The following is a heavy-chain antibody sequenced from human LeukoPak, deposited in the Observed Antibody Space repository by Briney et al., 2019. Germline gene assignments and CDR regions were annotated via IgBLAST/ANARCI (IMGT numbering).Heavy chain of an antibody. D-gene: IGHD3-10*01. CDR1: GFTLDDNG. CDR3: ATHSYYYGSGSYPHYLDY. J-gene: IGHJ4*02. V-gene: IGHV3-20*04. CDR2: LNWNGGST. Sequence: GGSLRLSCAASGFTLDDNGMSWVRQAPGKGLEWVSGLNWNGGSTGYADSVKGRFTISRDNAKNSLYLQMNSLRVEDTALYYCATHSYYYGSGSYPHYLDYWGRGTLVTVSA.